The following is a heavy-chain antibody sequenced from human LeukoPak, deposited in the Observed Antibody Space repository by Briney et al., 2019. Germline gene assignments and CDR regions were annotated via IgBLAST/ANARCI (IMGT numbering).Heavy chain of an antibody. J-gene: IGHJ3*02. V-gene: IGHV3-23*01. CDR2: ISGRGGST. CDR3: ARWRLRYFDWLSPGAFDI. Sequence: GGSLRLSCAASGFTFSSYAMSWVRQAPGKGLEWVSAISGRGGSTYYADSVKGRFTISRDNSKNTLYLQMNSLRAEDTAVYYCARWRLRYFDWLSPGAFDIWGQGTMVTVSS. D-gene: IGHD3-9*01. CDR1: GFTFSSYA.